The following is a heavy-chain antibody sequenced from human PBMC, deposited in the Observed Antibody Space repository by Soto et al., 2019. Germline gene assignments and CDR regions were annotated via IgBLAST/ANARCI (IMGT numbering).Heavy chain of an antibody. V-gene: IGHV3-66*01. CDR1: GFTVSSNY. J-gene: IGHJ3*01. CDR2: LYSGAGT. CDR3: ARECGGDCTNAFDL. D-gene: IGHD2-21*01. Sequence: QLVESGGGLVQPGGSLRLSCAASGFTVSSNYMNWVRQAPGKGLEWLSVLYSGAGTYYADSVKDRFTISRDNSKNTLYLQLKSLRAEDTAIYYCARECGGDCTNAFDLWGQGTMVTVSP.